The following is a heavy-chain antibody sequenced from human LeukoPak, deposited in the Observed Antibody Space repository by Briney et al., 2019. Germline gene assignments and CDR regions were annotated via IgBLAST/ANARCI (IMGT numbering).Heavy chain of an antibody. J-gene: IGHJ4*02. Sequence: PSETLSLTCTVSGGSISSYYWGWIRQPPGKGLEWIGYIYYSGSTNYNPSLKSRVTISVDTSKNQFSLKLSSVTAADTAVYYCARGSRRITMVRDPYYFDYWGQGTLVTVSS. CDR3: ARGSRRITMVRDPYYFDY. V-gene: IGHV4-59*01. CDR1: GGSISSYY. D-gene: IGHD3-10*01. CDR2: IYYSGST.